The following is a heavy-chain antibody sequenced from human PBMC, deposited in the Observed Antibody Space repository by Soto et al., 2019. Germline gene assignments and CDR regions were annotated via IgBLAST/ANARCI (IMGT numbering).Heavy chain of an antibody. CDR2: TGATGRTT. D-gene: IGHD7-27*01. V-gene: IGHV3-23*01. Sequence: EVQLLESGGGLVQPGGSLRLSCAASGLTFNIYAMTWVRQAPGKGLEWVSTTGATGRTTYYADSVKGRFTVSRDNSKRSLYLHMNSLRVEDTATYYCARSGDFPWVFDLWGRGTLVTVSS. CDR1: GLTFNIYA. J-gene: IGHJ2*01. CDR3: ARSGDFPWVFDL.